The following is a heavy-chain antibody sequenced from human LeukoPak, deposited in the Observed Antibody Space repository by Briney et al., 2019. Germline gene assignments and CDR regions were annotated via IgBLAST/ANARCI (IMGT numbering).Heavy chain of an antibody. J-gene: IGHJ4*02. D-gene: IGHD3-3*01. Sequence: SETLSLTCTVSGGSISSYYWSWIRQPPGKGLEWIGYIYYSGSTNYNPSLKSRVTISVDPSKNQFSLKLSSVTAADTAVYYCARGPLYDFWSGYIDYWGQGTLVTVSS. CDR2: IYYSGST. V-gene: IGHV4-59*12. CDR1: GGSISSYY. CDR3: ARGPLYDFWSGYIDY.